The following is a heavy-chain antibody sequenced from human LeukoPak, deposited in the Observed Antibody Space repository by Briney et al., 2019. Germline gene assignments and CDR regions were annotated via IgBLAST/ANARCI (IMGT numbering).Heavy chain of an antibody. V-gene: IGHV3-23*01. CDR1: GFTFSSYA. Sequence: GGSLRLSCAASGFTFSSYAMTWVRQAPGKGLECVSGNGGSGGSTYYADSVKGRFTVSRDNSKNTLYLKMNSLTAEDTAVYYCANTAYYYGTGRAPFDSWGQGTLVTVSS. CDR3: ANTAYYYGTGRAPFDS. J-gene: IGHJ4*02. CDR2: NGGSGGST. D-gene: IGHD3-10*01.